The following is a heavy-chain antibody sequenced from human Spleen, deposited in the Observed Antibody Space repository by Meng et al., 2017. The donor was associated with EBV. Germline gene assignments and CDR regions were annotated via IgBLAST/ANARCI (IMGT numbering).Heavy chain of an antibody. V-gene: IGHV4-34*01. J-gene: IGHJ4*02. CDR3: ARGRNIAVAGVYYFDY. D-gene: IGHD6-19*01. CDR2: INYSGRT. CDR1: GASFSGYY. Sequence: VQLMQLWSDLLKPGATLTLTVAFYGASFSGYYGCFIRQHPGKGLQWIGEINYSGRTNYNTSPKSRVTRSVNTSKNPFSLKLSSVTAADTAVYYCARGRNIAVAGVYYFDYWGQGTLVTVSS.